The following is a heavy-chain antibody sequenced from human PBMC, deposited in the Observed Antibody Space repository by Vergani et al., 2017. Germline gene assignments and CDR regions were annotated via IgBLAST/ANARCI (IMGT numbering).Heavy chain of an antibody. V-gene: IGHV4-31*03. CDR3: AVGGGYYDSTHPWGY. CDR1: GGSISSGGYY. CDR2: IYYSGST. D-gene: IGHD3-22*01. J-gene: IGHJ4*02. Sequence: QVQLQESGPGLVKPSQTLSLTCTVSGGSISSGGYYWSWIRQHPGKGLEWIGYIYYSGSTYYNPSLKSRVTISVDTSKNRFSLELSSVTAADTAVYYCAVGGGYYDSTHPWGYWGQGTLVTVSS.